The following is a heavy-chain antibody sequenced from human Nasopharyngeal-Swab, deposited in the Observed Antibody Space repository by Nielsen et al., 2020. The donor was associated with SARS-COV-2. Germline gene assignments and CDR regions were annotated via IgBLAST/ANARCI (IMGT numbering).Heavy chain of an antibody. J-gene: IGHJ4*02. D-gene: IGHD6-19*01. CDR3: TRAGYSSGWAFDY. V-gene: IGHV3-49*03. CDR2: IRSKAYGGTT. Sequence: GGSLRLSCTASGFTFGDYAMSWFRQAPGKGLEWVGFIRSKAYGGTTEYAASVKGRFTISRDDSKSIAYLQMNSLKTEDTAVYYCTRAGYSSGWAFDYWGQGTLVTVSP. CDR1: GFTFGDYA.